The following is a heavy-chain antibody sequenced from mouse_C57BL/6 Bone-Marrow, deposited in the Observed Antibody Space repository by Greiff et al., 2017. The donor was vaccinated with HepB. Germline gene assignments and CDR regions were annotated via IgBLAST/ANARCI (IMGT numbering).Heavy chain of an antibody. Sequence: EVKLVESGGDLVKPGGSLKLSCAASGFTFSSYGISWVRQTPDKRLEWVATISSGGSYTYYPDSVKGRFTISRDNAKNTLYLQMSSLKSEDTAMYYCARLYQALFAYWGQGTLVTVSA. CDR3: ARLYQALFAY. CDR1: GFTFSSYG. V-gene: IGHV5-6*01. D-gene: IGHD3-2*02. CDR2: ISSGGSYT. J-gene: IGHJ3*01.